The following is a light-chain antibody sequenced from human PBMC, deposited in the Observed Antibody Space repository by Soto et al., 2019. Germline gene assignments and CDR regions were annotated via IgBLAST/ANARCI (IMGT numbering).Light chain of an antibody. CDR1: SGYSNYK. CDR2: VGTGGIVG. V-gene: IGLV9-49*01. CDR3: GADHGSGSNFLVV. J-gene: IGLJ2*01. Sequence: QPVLTQPPXASASLGAXVTLTCTLSSGYSNYKVDWYQQRPGKGPRFVMRVGTGGIVGSKGDGIPDRFSVLGSGLNRYLTIKNIQEEDESDYHCGADHGSGSNFLVVFGGGTKLTVL.